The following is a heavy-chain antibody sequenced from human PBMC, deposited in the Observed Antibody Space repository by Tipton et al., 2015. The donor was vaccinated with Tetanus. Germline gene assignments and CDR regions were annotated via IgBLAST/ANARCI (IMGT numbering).Heavy chain of an antibody. CDR1: SSSSYY. V-gene: IGHV3-7*01. D-gene: IGHD2-2*01. CDR3: ARGRCSSTSCYYDGMDV. CDR2: IKQDGSEK. Sequence: SSSSYYWGWIRQPPGKGLEWVANIKQDGSEKYYVDSVKGRFTISRDNAKNSLYLQMNSLRAEDTAVYYCARGRCSSTSCYYDGMDVWGQETTVPVSS. J-gene: IGHJ6*02.